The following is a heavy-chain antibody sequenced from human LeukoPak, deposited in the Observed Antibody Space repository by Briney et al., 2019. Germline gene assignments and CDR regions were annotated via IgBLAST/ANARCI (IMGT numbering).Heavy chain of an antibody. V-gene: IGHV4-59*01. D-gene: IGHD3/OR15-3a*01. CDR2: IYYSGST. CDR1: GGSISSYY. J-gene: IGHJ5*02. Sequence: SETLSLTCTVSGGSISSYYWSWIRQPPGKGLEWIGYIYYSGSTNYNPSLKSRVTISVDTSKNQFSLKLSSVTAAGTAVYYCARVGVDLWFDPWGQGTLVTVSS. CDR3: ARVGVDLWFDP.